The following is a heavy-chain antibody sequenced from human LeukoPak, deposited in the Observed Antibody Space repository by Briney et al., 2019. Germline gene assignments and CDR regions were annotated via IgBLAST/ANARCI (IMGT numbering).Heavy chain of an antibody. J-gene: IGHJ5*02. CDR2: INPNSGGT. Sequence: ASVKVSCKASGYTFTGYYMHWVRQAPGQGLEWVGRINPNSGGTNYAQKFQGRVTMTRDTSISTAYMELSRLRSDDTAVYYCARSLRHDNWFDPWGQGTLVTVSS. CDR1: GYTFTGYY. V-gene: IGHV1-2*06. CDR3: ARSLRHDNWFDP.